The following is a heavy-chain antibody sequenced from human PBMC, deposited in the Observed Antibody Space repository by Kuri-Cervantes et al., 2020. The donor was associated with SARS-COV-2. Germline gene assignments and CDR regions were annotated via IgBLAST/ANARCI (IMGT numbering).Heavy chain of an antibody. CDR1: GYSISSGYY. J-gene: IGHJ6*04. D-gene: IGHD4-23*01. Sequence: SETLSLTCTVSGYSISSGYYWGWIRQPPGKGLEWIGSIYHSGSTNYNPSLKSRVTISVDTSKNQFSLKLSSVTAADTAVYYCARPGGFLDVWGKGTTVTDSS. V-gene: IGHV4-38-2*02. CDR3: ARPGGFLDV. CDR2: IYHSGST.